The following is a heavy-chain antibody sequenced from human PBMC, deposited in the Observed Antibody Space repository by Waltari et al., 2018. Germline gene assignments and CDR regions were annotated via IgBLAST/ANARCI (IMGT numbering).Heavy chain of an antibody. V-gene: IGHV1-3*02. CDR1: GYTFSSYA. J-gene: IGHJ6*03. CDR3: ARSSGSYSMDV. CDR2: SNTGNGYT. Sequence: QVQLVQSGAEVKKPGASVKVSCKASGYTFSSYAMHWVRQAPGQRLEWMGWSNTGNGYTKYSQEVQGRVTITRDTSASTAYMGLSSLRSEDTAVYYCARSSGSYSMDVWGQGTTVTVAS. D-gene: IGHD1-26*01.